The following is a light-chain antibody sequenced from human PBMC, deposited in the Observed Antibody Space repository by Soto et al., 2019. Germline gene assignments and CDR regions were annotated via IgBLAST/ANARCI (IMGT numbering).Light chain of an antibody. J-gene: IGKJ4*01. V-gene: IGKV1-5*03. CDR2: KAS. CDR3: QQYNTYLT. Sequence: DIQMTQSPSTLSASVGDRVTITCRASQRISSWLAWYQQKPGKAPKLLIYKASSLESGVPSRFSGSGSGTEFTLTISSLQPDDFATYNCQQYNTYLTFGGGTKVEIK. CDR1: QRISSW.